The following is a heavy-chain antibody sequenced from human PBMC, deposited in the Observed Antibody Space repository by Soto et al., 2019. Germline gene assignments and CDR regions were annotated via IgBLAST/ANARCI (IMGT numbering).Heavy chain of an antibody. D-gene: IGHD2-21*01. CDR2: IDSSGEK. Sequence: QVTLKESGPVLVKPTETLTLRCTVSGLSITDSEMGVSWIRQPPGKALEWLAHIDSSGEKSYRTFLKSRLTISKDTSKRQLVLIITNMDPADTATYYCARRHLAIAVSPWFDPWGQGILVTVSS. J-gene: IGHJ5*02. V-gene: IGHV2-26*01. CDR1: GLSITDSEMG. CDR3: ARRHLAIAVSPWFDP.